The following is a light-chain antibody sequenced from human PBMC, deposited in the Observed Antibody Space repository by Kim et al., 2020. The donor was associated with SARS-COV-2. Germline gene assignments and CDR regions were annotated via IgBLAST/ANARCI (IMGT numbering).Light chain of an antibody. CDR3: QQYNNWTPLT. CDR1: QSVSNN. J-gene: IGKJ4*02. CDR2: GAS. Sequence: EIVMTQSPATVSVSPGERATLSCRASQSVSNNLAWYQQKPGQAPRLLIYGASTRATGIPARFSGSGSGTEFTLTISSLQSEDFAVYYCQQYNNWTPLTFGGGTKVDIK. V-gene: IGKV3-15*01.